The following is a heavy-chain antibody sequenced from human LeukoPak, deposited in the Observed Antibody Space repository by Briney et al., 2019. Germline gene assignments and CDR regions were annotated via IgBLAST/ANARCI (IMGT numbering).Heavy chain of an antibody. D-gene: IGHD3-10*01. V-gene: IGHV4-34*01. CDR1: GGSFSGYY. J-gene: IGHJ3*02. CDR2: INHSGST. Sequence: SETLSLTCAVYGGSFSGYYWSWIRQPPGKGLEWIGEINHSGSTNYNPSLKSRVTISVDTSKNQFSLKLSSATAADTAVYYCARGLLRDFRTSRMAFDIWGQGTMVTVSS. CDR3: ARGLLRDFRTSRMAFDI.